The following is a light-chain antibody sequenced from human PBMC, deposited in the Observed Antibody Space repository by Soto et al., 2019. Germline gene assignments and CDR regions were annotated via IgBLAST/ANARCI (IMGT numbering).Light chain of an antibody. CDR1: QSVSSF. V-gene: IGKV3-11*01. CDR3: QQRINWPLT. J-gene: IGKJ4*01. Sequence: EIVLTQSPATLSLSPGERATLSCRASQSVSSFLAWYQQKPGQAPRLLIYDASNRATGIPTRFSGSGSGTDFTPTISSLEPEDFAVYYCQQRINWPLTFGGGTKVEIK. CDR2: DAS.